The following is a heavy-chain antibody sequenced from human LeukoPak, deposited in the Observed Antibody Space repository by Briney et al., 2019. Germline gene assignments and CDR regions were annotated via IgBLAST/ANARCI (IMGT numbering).Heavy chain of an antibody. D-gene: IGHD3-22*01. Sequence: GGSLRLSCAASGFTFSGNAMNWVRQAPGKGLEWVAAISGNGLGTYYADSVKGRFNISRDNSRNTLYLQMNSLRIEDTAFYYCAKDANYLRSSGYLIPIDFWGQGTLVTVSS. CDR1: GFTFSGNA. V-gene: IGHV3-23*01. CDR3: AKDANYLRSSGYLIPIDF. J-gene: IGHJ4*02. CDR2: ISGNGLGT.